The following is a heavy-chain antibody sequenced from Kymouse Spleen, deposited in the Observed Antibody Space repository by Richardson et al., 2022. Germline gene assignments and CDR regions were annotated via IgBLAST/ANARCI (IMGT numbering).Heavy chain of an antibody. D-gene: IGHD1-26*01. CDR1: GFTFSSYG. Sequence: QVQLVESGGGVVQPGRSLRLSCAASGFTFSSYGMHWVRQAPGKGLEWVAVIWYDGSNKYYADSVKGRFTISRDNSKNTLYLQMNSLRAEDTAVYYCARDGGSYGVGDYWGQGTLVTVSS. J-gene: IGHJ4*02. V-gene: IGHV3-33*01. CDR2: IWYDGSNK. CDR3: ARDGGSYGVGDY.